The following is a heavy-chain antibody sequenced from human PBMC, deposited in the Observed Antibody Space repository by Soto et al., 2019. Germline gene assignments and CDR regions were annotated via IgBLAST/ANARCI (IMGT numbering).Heavy chain of an antibody. CDR2: ISYDGSNK. CDR1: GFTFSSYA. D-gene: IGHD6-13*01. V-gene: IGHV3-30*04. J-gene: IGHJ3*02. CDR3: ARARGQLDAFDI. Sequence: GGSLRLSCAASGFTFSSYAMHWVRQAPGKGLEWVAVISYDGSNKYYADSVKGRFTISRDNSKNTLYLQMNSLRAEDTAVYYCARARGQLDAFDIWGQGTMVTVSS.